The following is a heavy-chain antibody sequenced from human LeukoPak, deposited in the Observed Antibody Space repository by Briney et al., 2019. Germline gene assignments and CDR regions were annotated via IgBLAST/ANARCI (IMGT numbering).Heavy chain of an antibody. Sequence: GASVKVSCKASGGTFSSYAISWVRQAPGQGLEWMGRIIPILGIANYAQKFQGRVTITADKSTSTAYMELSSLRSEDTAVYYCARDFPVLRYFDWLFDYFDYWGQGTLVTVSS. D-gene: IGHD3-9*01. CDR1: GGTFSSYA. V-gene: IGHV1-69*04. CDR3: ARDFPVLRYFDWLFDYFDY. J-gene: IGHJ4*02. CDR2: IIPILGIA.